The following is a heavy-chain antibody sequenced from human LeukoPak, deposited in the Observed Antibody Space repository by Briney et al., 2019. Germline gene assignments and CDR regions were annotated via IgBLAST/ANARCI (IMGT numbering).Heavy chain of an antibody. J-gene: IGHJ4*02. V-gene: IGHV3-23*01. Sequence: GGSLRLSCAASGFPLSRSAMSWVRQAPGKGLEWVSHISGSGSGGSTYYADSVKGRFAISRDNSKNTLYLQMNSLRAGDTAVYYCAKGAALFDYWGQGTLVTVSS. CDR1: GFPLSRSA. CDR2: ISGSGSGGST. CDR3: AKGAALFDY.